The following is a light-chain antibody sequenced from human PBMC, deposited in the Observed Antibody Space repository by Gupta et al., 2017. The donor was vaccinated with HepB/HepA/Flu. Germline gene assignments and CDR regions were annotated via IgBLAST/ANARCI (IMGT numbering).Light chain of an antibody. CDR1: QSVALS. CDR3: QERSNWPPIT. V-gene: IGKV3-11*01. J-gene: IGKJ5*01. CDR2: EAF. Sequence: EIVLTQSPATLSLSPGESVTLSCRASQSVALSFAWYQQKPGQAPRLLVYEAFSRAAGVPARFSGSGSGTDFTLTISSLEPEDFAIYYCQERSNWPPITFGQGTRLDIK.